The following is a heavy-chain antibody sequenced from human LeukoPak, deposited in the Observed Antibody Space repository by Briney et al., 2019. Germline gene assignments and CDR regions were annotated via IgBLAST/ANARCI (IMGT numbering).Heavy chain of an antibody. V-gene: IGHV4-4*02. D-gene: IGHD3-22*01. CDR3: ARVRLGLLLDPNWFDP. CDR2: IYHSGST. CDR1: GGSISSSNW. J-gene: IGHJ5*02. Sequence: SGTLSLTCAVSGGSISSSNWWSWVRQPPGKGLEWIGEIYHSGSTNYNPSLKSRVTISVGKSKNQFSLKLSSVTAADTAVYYCARVRLGLLLDPNWFDPWGQGTLVTVSS.